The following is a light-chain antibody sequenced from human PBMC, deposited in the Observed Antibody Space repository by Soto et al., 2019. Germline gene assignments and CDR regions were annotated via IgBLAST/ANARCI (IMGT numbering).Light chain of an antibody. CDR2: GAS. V-gene: IGKV3-15*01. CDR1: QSVSRN. CDR3: QQYGDWPPVA. Sequence: EVVLTQSPATLSVSPGDRTTLSCRASQSVSRNLAWYQQKTGQAPRLLIYGASTRSTGVPARFSGSGSATEFTLSISSLQSEDVAVYYCQQYGDWPPVAFGQGTKL. J-gene: IGKJ2*01.